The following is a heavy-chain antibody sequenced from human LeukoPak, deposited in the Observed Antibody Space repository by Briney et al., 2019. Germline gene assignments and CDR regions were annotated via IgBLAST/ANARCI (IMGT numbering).Heavy chain of an antibody. Sequence: ASVKVSCKASGYTFTGYYMHWVRQAPGQGLEWMGWINPNSGGTNYAQKFQGRVTMTRDTSISTAYMELSRLRSDDTAVYYCARDLYSSSPFDYWGQGTLVTVSS. V-gene: IGHV1-2*02. CDR1: GYTFTGYY. CDR3: ARDLYSSSPFDY. D-gene: IGHD6-13*01. CDR2: INPNSGGT. J-gene: IGHJ4*02.